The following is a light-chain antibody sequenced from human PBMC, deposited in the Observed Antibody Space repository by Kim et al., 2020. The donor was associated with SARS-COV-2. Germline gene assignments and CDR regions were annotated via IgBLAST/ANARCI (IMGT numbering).Light chain of an antibody. Sequence: ACTGDRVTITCRASQGISSYLALYQQKPGKAPKLLIYAASTLQSVVPSRFSGSGSGTDFTLTITCLQSEDFATYYCQQYNIYPRTFVEGTKVDIK. CDR2: AAS. J-gene: IGKJ1*01. CDR3: QQYNIYPRT. V-gene: IGKV1-8*01. CDR1: QGISSY.